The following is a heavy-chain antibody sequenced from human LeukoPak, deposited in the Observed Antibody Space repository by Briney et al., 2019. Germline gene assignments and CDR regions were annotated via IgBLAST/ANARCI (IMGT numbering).Heavy chain of an antibody. CDR1: GGSISSYY. D-gene: IGHD5-24*01. Sequence: SETLSLTCTVSGGSISSYYWSWIRQPAGKGLEWIGRIYTSGSTNYNPSLKSRVTMSVDTSKNQFSLQLNSVTPEDTAVYYCAKMATTHYYYYYMDVWGKGTTVTVSS. CDR3: AKMATTHYYYYYMDV. CDR2: IYTSGST. J-gene: IGHJ6*03. V-gene: IGHV4-4*07.